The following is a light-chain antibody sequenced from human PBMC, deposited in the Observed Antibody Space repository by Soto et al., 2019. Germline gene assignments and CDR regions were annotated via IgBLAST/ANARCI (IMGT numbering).Light chain of an antibody. CDR1: SSNIGSNT. J-gene: IGLJ2*01. V-gene: IGLV1-44*01. CDR2: SNN. CDR3: AACDDSLNGVV. Sequence: QSVLTQPPSASGTPGQRVTISCSGSSSNIGSNTVNWYQQLPGTAPKLLIYSNNHRPSGVPDRFSGSKSGTSASLAISGLQSEHEADYYCAACDDSLNGVVFGGGTKLTVL.